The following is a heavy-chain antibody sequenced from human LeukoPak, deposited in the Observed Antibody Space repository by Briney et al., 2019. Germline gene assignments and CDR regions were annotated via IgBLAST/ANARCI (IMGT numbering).Heavy chain of an antibody. V-gene: IGHV4-59*01. CDR1: SGSITGYY. CDR2: IYYSGST. J-gene: IGHJ4*02. CDR3: ASLRGLYSSSPIDY. D-gene: IGHD6-6*01. Sequence: SETLSLTCTVSSGSITGYYWSWIRQPPGKGLEWIGYIYYSGSTNYNPSLKSRVTISVDTSKNQFSLKLSSVTAADTAVYYCASLRGLYSSSPIDYWGQGTLVTVSS.